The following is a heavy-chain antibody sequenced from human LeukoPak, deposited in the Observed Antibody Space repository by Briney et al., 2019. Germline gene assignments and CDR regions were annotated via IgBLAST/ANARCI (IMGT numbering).Heavy chain of an antibody. Sequence: ASVKVSCKASGYTFTGYYMHWVRQAPGQGLEWMGRINPNSGGTNYAQKFQGRVTMTRDTAISTAYMELSRLISDDTAVYYCARDLGAVAGYDYWGQGTLVTVSS. D-gene: IGHD6-19*01. J-gene: IGHJ4*02. V-gene: IGHV1-2*06. CDR3: ARDLGAVAGYDY. CDR2: INPNSGGT. CDR1: GYTFTGYY.